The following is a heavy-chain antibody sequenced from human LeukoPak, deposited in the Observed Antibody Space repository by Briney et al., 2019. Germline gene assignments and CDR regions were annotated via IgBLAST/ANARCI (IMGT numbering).Heavy chain of an antibody. D-gene: IGHD3-10*01. CDR2: ISGSGGST. J-gene: IGHJ4*02. V-gene: IGHV3-23*01. CDR1: GFTFSSYG. Sequence: GGTLRLSCAASGFTFSSYGMSWVRKAPGKGLEWVSGISGSGGSTHYADSVKGRFTISRDNSKNTLYLQMNSLRAEDTAVYYCASLDHYYGSGNHTLPFDYWGQGTLVTVSS. CDR3: ASLDHYYGSGNHTLPFDY.